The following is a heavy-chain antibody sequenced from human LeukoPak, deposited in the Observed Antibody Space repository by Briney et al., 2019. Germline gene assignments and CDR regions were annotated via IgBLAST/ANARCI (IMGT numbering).Heavy chain of an antibody. D-gene: IGHD6-6*01. CDR1: GGTFSSYT. V-gene: IGHV1-69*02. CDR3: ARALAAPNNWFDP. J-gene: IGHJ5*02. CDR2: IIPILGIA. Sequence: GSSVKVSCKASGGTFSSYTISWVREAPGQGLEWTGRIIPILGIANYAQKFQGRVTITADKSTSTAYMELSSLRSEDTAVYYCARALAAPNNWFDPWGQGTLVTVSS.